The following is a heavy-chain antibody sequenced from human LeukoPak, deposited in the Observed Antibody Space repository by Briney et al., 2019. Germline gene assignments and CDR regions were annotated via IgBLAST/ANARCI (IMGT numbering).Heavy chain of an antibody. CDR1: GYTFTGYY. CDR3: ARENLPKMVRGVIIDLGYYYYMDV. D-gene: IGHD3-10*01. J-gene: IGHJ6*03. V-gene: IGHV1-2*02. CDR2: INPNSGGT. Sequence: ASVKVSCKASGYTFTGYYMHWVRQAPGQGLEWMGWINPNSGGTNYAQKLQGRVTMTTDTSTSTAYMELRSLRSDDTAVYYCARENLPKMVRGVIIDLGYYYYMDVWGKGTTVTVSS.